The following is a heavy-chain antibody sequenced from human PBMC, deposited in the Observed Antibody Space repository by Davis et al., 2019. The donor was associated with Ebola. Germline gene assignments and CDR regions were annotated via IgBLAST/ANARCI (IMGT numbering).Heavy chain of an antibody. Sequence: GGSLRLSCAASGFSFSSYGMHWVRQAPGKGLEWVANIKEDESEEYYVDSVKGRFTISRDNAKSSLYLQMNTLRAEDTAVYYCAKRTGSGSLGSFDYWGQGTLVTVSS. CDR3: AKRTGSGSLGSFDY. D-gene: IGHD1-26*01. V-gene: IGHV3-7*03. CDR1: GFSFSSYG. J-gene: IGHJ4*02. CDR2: IKEDESEE.